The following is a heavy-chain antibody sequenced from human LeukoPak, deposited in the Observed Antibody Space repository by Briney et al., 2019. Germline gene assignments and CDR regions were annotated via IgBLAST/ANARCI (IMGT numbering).Heavy chain of an antibody. Sequence: ASVKVSCKASGGTFSSYAIGWVRQAPGQGLEWMGWISGYNGETNYVQKFLGRVTMTIDSSTSTAYMELRSLRSDDTAVYYCAREEGGNYYYMDVWGEGTTVTVSS. CDR2: ISGYNGET. V-gene: IGHV1-18*01. D-gene: IGHD3-16*01. J-gene: IGHJ6*03. CDR3: AREEGGNYYYMDV. CDR1: GGTFSSYA.